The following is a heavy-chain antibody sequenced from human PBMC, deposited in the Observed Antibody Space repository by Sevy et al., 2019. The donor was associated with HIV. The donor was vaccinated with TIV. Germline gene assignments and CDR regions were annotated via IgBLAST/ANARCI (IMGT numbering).Heavy chain of an antibody. D-gene: IGHD3-22*01. CDR1: GYSFTSHW. CDR2: IYPDDPDT. J-gene: IGHJ4*02. Sequence: ASVKVSCKGSGYSFTSHWIGWVRHMPGKGLEWMGIIYPDDPDTRYSPSFQGQVTFSADKSISTAYLQWSSLKASDTAMYYCATSRSGYFDSSGYYIYWGQGTLVTVSS. V-gene: IGHV5-51*01. CDR3: ATSRSGYFDSSGYYIY.